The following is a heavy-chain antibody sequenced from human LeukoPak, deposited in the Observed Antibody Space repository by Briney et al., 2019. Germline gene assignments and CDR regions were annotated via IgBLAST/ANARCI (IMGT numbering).Heavy chain of an antibody. V-gene: IGHV3-9*01. CDR2: ISRNSGSI. CDR3: AKDRVGATSGTFDI. D-gene: IGHD1-26*01. CDR1: GFTFDDYA. J-gene: IGHJ3*02. Sequence: GGSLRLSCAASGFTFDDYAMHWVRQAPGKGLEWVSGISRNSGSIGYADSVKGRFTISRDNAKNSLYLQMNSLRAEDTALYYCAKDRVGATSGTFDIWGQGTMVTVSS.